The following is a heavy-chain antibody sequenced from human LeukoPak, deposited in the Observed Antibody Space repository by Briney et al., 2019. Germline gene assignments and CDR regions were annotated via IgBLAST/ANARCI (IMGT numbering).Heavy chain of an antibody. J-gene: IGHJ5*02. CDR2: ISSSGSTI. D-gene: IGHD6-19*01. CDR3: ARPPVSSSGWYGGHWFDP. CDR1: GFTFSSYE. Sequence: GGSLRLACAASGFTFSSYEMNWVRQAPGKGLEWVSYISSSGSTIYYADSAKGRFTISRDNSKNTLYLQMNSLRAEDTAVYYCARPPVSSSGWYGGHWFDPWGQGTLVTVSS. V-gene: IGHV3-48*03.